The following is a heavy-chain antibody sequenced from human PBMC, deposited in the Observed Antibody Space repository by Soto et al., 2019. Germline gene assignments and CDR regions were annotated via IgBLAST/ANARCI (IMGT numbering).Heavy chain of an antibody. Sequence: PSETLSLTCTVSGASISTGDYYWSWTRQSPGKRLEWLGFSHYSGTTYHNPSLRGRATISLDTSKNQFSLRLRSVTATDTAVYLCARVMRYFTNGLCQSKGMDVWGQGTTVTLS. CDR1: GASISTGDYY. CDR2: SHYSGTT. CDR3: ARVMRYFTNGLCQSKGMDV. V-gene: IGHV4-30-4*01. J-gene: IGHJ6*02. D-gene: IGHD2-8*01.